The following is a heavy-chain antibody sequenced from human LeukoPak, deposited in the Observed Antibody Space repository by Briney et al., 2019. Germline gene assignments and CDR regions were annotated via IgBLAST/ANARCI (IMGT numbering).Heavy chain of an antibody. CDR3: AKAHSSGWSSYDY. J-gene: IGHJ4*02. CDR2: ISGSGSDT. V-gene: IGHV3-23*01. Sequence: PGGSLRLSCAASGFTFSSHVMAWVRQAPGKGLEWVSGISGSGSDTFYADSVKGHFTISRDNSLNTLYLQMNSLRAEDTAVYYCAKAHSSGWSSYDYWGQGTLVTVSS. D-gene: IGHD6-19*01. CDR1: GFTFSSHV.